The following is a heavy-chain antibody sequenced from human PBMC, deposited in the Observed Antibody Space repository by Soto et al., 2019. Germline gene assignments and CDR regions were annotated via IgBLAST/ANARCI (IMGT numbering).Heavy chain of an antibody. J-gene: IGHJ4*02. D-gene: IGHD3-16*02. CDR3: ARGIGGIIVGGLRY. V-gene: IGHV3-74*01. CDR2: INFEGTDT. CDR1: GFSFSCFW. Sequence: GSLILSCASSGFSFSCFWMHWVRQAPGQGLVWVSRINFEGTDTTYADSVNGRFTISRDDAKHTVYLQMNSLRAEDAAVYYCARGIGGIIVGGLRYWGQGTLVTVSS.